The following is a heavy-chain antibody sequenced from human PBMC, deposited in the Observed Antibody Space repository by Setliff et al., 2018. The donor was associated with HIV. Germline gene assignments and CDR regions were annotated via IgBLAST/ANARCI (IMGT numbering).Heavy chain of an antibody. V-gene: IGHV4-4*07. CDR3: ARAGMGALRSLFDY. J-gene: IGHJ4*02. CDR1: GGSISSYY. CDR2: IYTSGST. D-gene: IGHD1-26*01. Sequence: SETLSLTCTVSGGSISSYYWSWIRQSPGKGLEWIGRIYTSGSTYYNPSLKSRVTMSADTSKNQFSLKLNSVTAADTAIYYCARAGMGALRSLFDYWGQGTLVTVSS.